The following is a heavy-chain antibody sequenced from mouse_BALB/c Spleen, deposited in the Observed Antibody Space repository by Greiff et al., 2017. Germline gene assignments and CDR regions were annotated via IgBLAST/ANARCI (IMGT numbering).Heavy chain of an antibody. Sequence: EVNVVESGGGLVKPGGSLKLSCAASGFTFSSYAMSWVRQTPEKRLEWVASISSGGSTYYPDSVKGRFTISRDNARNILYLQMSSLRSEDTAMYYCARVGFITTVVGDYYAMDYWGQGTSVTVSS. V-gene: IGHV5-6-5*01. J-gene: IGHJ4*01. D-gene: IGHD1-1*01. CDR2: ISSGGST. CDR3: ARVGFITTVVGDYYAMDY. CDR1: GFTFSSYA.